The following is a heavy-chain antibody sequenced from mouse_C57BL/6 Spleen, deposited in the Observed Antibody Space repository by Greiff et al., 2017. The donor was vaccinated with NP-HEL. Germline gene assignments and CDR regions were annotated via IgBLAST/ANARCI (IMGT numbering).Heavy chain of an antibody. CDR3: ARHSNDDAD. V-gene: IGHV1-69*01. CDR2: IDPSDSYT. CDR1: GYTFTSYW. D-gene: IGHD2-12*01. Sequence: QVQLQQPGAELVMPGASVKLSCKASGYTFTSYWMHWVKQRPGQGLEWIGEIDPSDSYTNYNQKFKGKSTLTVDKSSSTAYMQLSSLTSEDSAVYYCARHSNDDADWGQGTLVTVSA. J-gene: IGHJ3*01.